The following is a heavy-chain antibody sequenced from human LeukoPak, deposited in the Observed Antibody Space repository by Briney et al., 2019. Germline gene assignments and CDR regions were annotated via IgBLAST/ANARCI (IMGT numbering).Heavy chain of an antibody. CDR1: GFAFSTYS. Sequence: GGSLRLSCAASGFAFSTYSMSWVRQAPGKGLEWVSVISDTSSTNYADSVKGRFTISRDNSKNTLYLQMNSLRAEDTAVYYCAKDPGDSSGYYYYYYYGMDVWGQGTTVTVSS. D-gene: IGHD3-22*01. J-gene: IGHJ6*02. CDR3: AKDPGDSSGYYYYYYYGMDV. CDR2: ISDTSST. V-gene: IGHV3-23*01.